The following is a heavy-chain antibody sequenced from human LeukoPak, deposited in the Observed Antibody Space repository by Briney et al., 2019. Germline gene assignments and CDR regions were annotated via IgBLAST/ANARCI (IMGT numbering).Heavy chain of an antibody. CDR1: GYAFSDYS. V-gene: IGHV1-2*02. J-gene: IGHJ4*02. CDR3: STEDKYCTSATCVDY. D-gene: IGHD2-8*01. CDR2: INPNSGAT. Sequence: ASVKVSCKTSGYAFSDYSMHWVRQAPGQGLEWMGWINPNSGATNYAQKFQGRVTMTRDTSVSTAYLELIRLTSDDAAVYYCSTEDKYCTSATCVDYWGQGTLVTVSS.